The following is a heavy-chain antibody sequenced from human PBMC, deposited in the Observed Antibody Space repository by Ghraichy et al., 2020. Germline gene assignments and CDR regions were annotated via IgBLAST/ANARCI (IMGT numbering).Heavy chain of an antibody. CDR2: IYYSGST. V-gene: IGHV4-39*01. J-gene: IGHJ4*02. D-gene: IGHD3-10*01. Sequence: SETLSLTCTVSGGSISSSSYYWGWIRQPPGKGLEWIGSIYYSGSTYYNPSLKSRVTISVDTSKNQFSLKLSSVTAADTAVYYCAGHPRYYYGSGSYGRGIDYWGQGTLVTVSS. CDR1: GGSISSSSYY. CDR3: AGHPRYYYGSGSYGRGIDY.